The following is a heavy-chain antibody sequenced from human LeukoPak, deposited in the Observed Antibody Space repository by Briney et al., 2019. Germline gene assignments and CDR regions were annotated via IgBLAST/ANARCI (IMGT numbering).Heavy chain of an antibody. CDR1: GFTFSSYE. D-gene: IGHD6-19*01. CDR2: ISSSGSTI. J-gene: IGHJ5*02. CDR3: ARDLGKIAVAGPNWFDP. V-gene: IGHV3-48*03. Sequence: GSLRLSCAASGFTFSSYEMNWVRQAPGKGLEWVSYISSSGSTISYADSVKGRFTISRDNAKNSLYLQMNSLRAEDTAVYYCARDLGKIAVAGPNWFDPWGQGTLVTVSA.